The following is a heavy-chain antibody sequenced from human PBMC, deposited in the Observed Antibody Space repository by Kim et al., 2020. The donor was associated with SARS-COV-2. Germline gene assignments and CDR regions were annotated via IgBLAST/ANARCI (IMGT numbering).Heavy chain of an antibody. CDR1: GFTFSSYS. CDR2: ISSSSSYI. CDR3: ARVGRSAARHISPEGFDP. D-gene: IGHD6-6*01. Sequence: GGSLRLSCAASGFTFSSYSMNWVRQAPGKGLEWVSSISSSSSYIYYADSVKGRFTISRDNAKNSLYLQMNSLRAEDTAVYYCARVGRSAARHISPEGFDPWGQGTLVTVSS. V-gene: IGHV3-21*01. J-gene: IGHJ5*02.